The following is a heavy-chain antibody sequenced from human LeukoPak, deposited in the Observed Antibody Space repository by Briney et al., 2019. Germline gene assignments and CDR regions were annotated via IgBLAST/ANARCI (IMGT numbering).Heavy chain of an antibody. CDR3: TRVSALKWFGDLGAKHGMDV. V-gene: IGHV1-2*02. D-gene: IGHD3-10*01. Sequence: ASVRVSCKASGYTFTGYYLHWVRQAPGQGLEWMGWIDPNSGGIKYAQKFPGRVTMTSDTSITTAYMELSRLRSDDTAVYFCTRVSALKWFGDLGAKHGMDVWGQGTTVTVSS. J-gene: IGHJ6*02. CDR1: GYTFTGYY. CDR2: IDPNSGGI.